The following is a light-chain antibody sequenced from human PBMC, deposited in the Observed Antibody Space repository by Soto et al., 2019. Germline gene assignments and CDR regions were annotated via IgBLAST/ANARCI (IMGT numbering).Light chain of an antibody. V-gene: IGLV2-14*01. J-gene: IGLJ1*01. Sequence: SVLTQPASVSGSPGQSITISCTGTSSDVGGYNYVSWYQQHPGKAPKLMIYDVSNRPSGVSNRFSGSKSGNTASLTISGLQAEDEADYYCSSYTSSSTSGVFGTGTKLTVL. CDR2: DVS. CDR3: SSYTSSSTSGV. CDR1: SSDVGGYNY.